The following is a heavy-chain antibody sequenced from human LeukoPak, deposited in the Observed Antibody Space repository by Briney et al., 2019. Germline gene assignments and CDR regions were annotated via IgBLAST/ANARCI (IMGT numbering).Heavy chain of an antibody. J-gene: IGHJ4*02. D-gene: IGHD6-19*01. CDR2: IYSGGDT. Sequence: GGSLRLSCAASGFTFSSYSMNWVRQAPGKGLEWVSVIYSGGDTYYADSVKGRFTISRDNSKNMIYLEMSSLKTEDTAVYYCAKERNLEIAVAGTIFDYWGQGTLVTVSS. V-gene: IGHV3-66*01. CDR3: AKERNLEIAVAGTIFDY. CDR1: GFTFSSYS.